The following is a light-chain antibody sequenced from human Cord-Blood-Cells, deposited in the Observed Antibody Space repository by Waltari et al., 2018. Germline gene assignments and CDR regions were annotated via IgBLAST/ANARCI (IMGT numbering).Light chain of an antibody. CDR3: GTWDSSLSAGVV. J-gene: IGLJ2*01. Sequence: QSVLTQPPSVSAAPGQKVTISCSASSPNIGTNYVSWYQQLPGTAPKLLIYDNNKRPSGIPDRFSGSKSGTSATLGITGLQTGDEADYYCGTWDSSLSAGVVFGGGTKLTVL. CDR1: SPNIGTNY. V-gene: IGLV1-51*01. CDR2: DNN.